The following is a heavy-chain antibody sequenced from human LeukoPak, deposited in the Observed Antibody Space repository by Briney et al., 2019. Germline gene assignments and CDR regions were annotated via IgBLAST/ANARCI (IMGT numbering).Heavy chain of an antibody. CDR1: GGSISSYY. CDR3: ARGTAQTVNTYAFDM. J-gene: IGHJ3*02. Sequence: ASETLSLTCTVSGGSISSYYWSWIRQPPGKGLDWIGYVYYSGSTNYNPSLKSRAIISVDTSKNQFFLNLISATAADTAVYYCARGTAQTVNTYAFDMWGQGTMVTASS. CDR2: VYYSGST. D-gene: IGHD4-17*01. V-gene: IGHV4-59*01.